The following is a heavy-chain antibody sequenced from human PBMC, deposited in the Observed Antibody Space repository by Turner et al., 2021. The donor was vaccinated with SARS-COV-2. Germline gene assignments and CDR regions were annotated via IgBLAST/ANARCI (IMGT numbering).Heavy chain of an antibody. V-gene: IGHV3-23*01. CDR1: GFIFSNYA. Sequence: VQVLESGGTLVQPGGSLSLSCAVSGFIFSNYAMTWVRQAPGRGLEWVCSIFSDGDSTYYADSVKGRFTISRDDSKNTVSLQMNSLRAEDTALYYCAKTRGPVAFHPDSWGQGTLVTVSS. J-gene: IGHJ4*02. D-gene: IGHD2-2*01. CDR2: IFSDGDST. CDR3: AKTRGPVAFHPDS.